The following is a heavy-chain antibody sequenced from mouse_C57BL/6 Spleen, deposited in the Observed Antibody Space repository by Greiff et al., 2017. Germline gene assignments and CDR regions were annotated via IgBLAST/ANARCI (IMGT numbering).Heavy chain of an antibody. CDR1: GFTFSSYA. D-gene: IGHD1-1*01. CDR2: ISDGGSYT. CDR3: ARAYGSSYVYFDY. J-gene: IGHJ2*01. Sequence: EVKVVESGGGLVKPGGSLKLSCAASGFTFSSYAMSWVRQTPEKRLEWVATISDGGSYTYYPDNVKGRFTISRDNAKNNLYLQMSHLKSEDTAMYYCARAYGSSYVYFDYWGQGTTLTVSS. V-gene: IGHV5-4*03.